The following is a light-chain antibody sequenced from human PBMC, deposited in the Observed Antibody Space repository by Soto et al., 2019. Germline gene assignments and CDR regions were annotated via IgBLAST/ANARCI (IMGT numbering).Light chain of an antibody. J-gene: IGKJ1*01. CDR2: PAS. V-gene: IGKV1-39*01. CDR3: QQGYSTPGT. CDR1: QSISNS. Sequence: DIQMTQTPSSLSASVLDIVTITFLSSQSISNSLNWYQQKPGKAPKLLMYPASSLQSGVPSRFSGSGSGTDFTLTISSLQPEDFATYYCQQGYSTPGTFGQGTKVDIK.